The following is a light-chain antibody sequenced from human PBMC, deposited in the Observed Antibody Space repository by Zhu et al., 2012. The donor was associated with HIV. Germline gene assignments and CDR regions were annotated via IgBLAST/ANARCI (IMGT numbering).Light chain of an antibody. CDR1: QGISSY. CDR2: AAS. CDR3: QKYNSAPRT. J-gene: IGKJ1*01. Sequence: DIQMTQSPSSLSASVGDRVTITCRASQGISSYLAWYQQKPGKVPKLLIYAASTLQSGVPSRFSGSGSGTDFTLTISSLQPEDVATYYCQKYNSAPRTFGQGTEGGNQT. V-gene: IGKV1-27*01.